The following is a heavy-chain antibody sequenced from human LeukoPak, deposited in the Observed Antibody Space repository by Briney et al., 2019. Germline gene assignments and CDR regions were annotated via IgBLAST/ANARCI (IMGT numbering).Heavy chain of an antibody. J-gene: IGHJ4*02. CDR1: GVSISSGGYY. V-gene: IGHV4-31*03. D-gene: IGHD3-10*01. CDR2: IYYSGST. Sequence: KPSETLSLTCTVSGVSISSGGYYWSWIRQHPGKGLEWIGYIYYSGSTYYNPSLKSRVTISVDTSRNQFSLRLNSVTAADTAVYSCARQPPGSLQWTFDYWGQGTLVIVSS. CDR3: ARQPPGSLQWTFDY.